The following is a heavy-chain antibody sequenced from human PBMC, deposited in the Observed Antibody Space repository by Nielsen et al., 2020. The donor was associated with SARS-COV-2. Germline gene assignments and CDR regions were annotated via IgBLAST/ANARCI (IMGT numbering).Heavy chain of an antibody. CDR2: VSKDGSNK. J-gene: IGHJ4*02. V-gene: IGHV3-30*03. Sequence: GESLKISCAASGFTFSTYWMHWVRQAPGKGLEWVAFVSKDGSNKYYADSVKGRFTFSRDSSRNTAYLQMNSLRAEDTAVYYCARDSVSRFGGTCLTYWGQGTLVTVSS. CDR3: ARDSVSRFGGTCLTY. CDR1: GFTFSTYW. D-gene: IGHD3-16*01.